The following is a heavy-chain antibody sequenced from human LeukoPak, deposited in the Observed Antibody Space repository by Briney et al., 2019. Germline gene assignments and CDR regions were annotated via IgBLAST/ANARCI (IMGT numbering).Heavy chain of an antibody. J-gene: IGHJ4*02. D-gene: IGHD6-13*01. CDR2: INHSGST. CDR1: GGSFSGYY. CDR3: RIAAAYDPTKYYFDY. V-gene: IGHV4-34*01. Sequence: SETLSLTCAVYGGSFSGYYWSWIRQPPGKGLEWIGEINHSGSTNYNPSLKSRVTISVDTSKNQFSLKLSSVTAADTAVYYCRIAAAYDPTKYYFDYWGQGTLVTVSS.